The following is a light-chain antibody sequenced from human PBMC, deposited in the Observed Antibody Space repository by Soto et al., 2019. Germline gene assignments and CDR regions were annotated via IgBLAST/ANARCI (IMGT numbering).Light chain of an antibody. CDR3: TSYTPTGALV. CDR1: NTDVGGYNY. Sequence: QSALTQPASVSGSPGQAITVSCTGTNTDVGGYNYVSWYQHRPGKAPRLMIYEVRNRLSGVSNRFSGSKSGNTASLTISGLQSEDEEDYYCTSYTPTGALVFGSGTKLTVL. J-gene: IGLJ3*02. CDR2: EVR. V-gene: IGLV2-14*01.